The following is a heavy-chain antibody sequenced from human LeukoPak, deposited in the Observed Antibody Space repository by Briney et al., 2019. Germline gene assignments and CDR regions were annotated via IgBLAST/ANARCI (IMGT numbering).Heavy chain of an antibody. CDR2: IIPIFGTA. Sequence: EASVKVSCKASGGTFSSYAISWVRQAPGQGLEWMGGIIPIFGTANYAQKFQGRVTMTRDTSTSTVYMELSSLRSEDTAVYYCARDIGGSSGYTIDYWGQGTLVTVSS. CDR3: ARDIGGSSGYTIDY. D-gene: IGHD3-22*01. J-gene: IGHJ4*02. V-gene: IGHV1-69*05. CDR1: GGTFSSYA.